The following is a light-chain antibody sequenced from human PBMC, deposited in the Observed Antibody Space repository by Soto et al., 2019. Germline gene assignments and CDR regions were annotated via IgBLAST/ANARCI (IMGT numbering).Light chain of an antibody. CDR3: QQLNSYPFT. CDR1: QGISSY. CDR2: AAS. Sequence: DIQLTQSPSFLSASVGDRVTITCRASQGISSYLAWYQQRPGKAPKLLIYAASTLQSGVPSRFSGSGSGTDFTLTISSLQPEDFATYCCQQLNSYPFTFGPGTTLDIK. V-gene: IGKV1-9*01. J-gene: IGKJ3*01.